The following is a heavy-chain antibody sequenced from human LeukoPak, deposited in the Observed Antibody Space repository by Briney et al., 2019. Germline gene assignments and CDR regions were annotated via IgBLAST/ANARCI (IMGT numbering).Heavy chain of an antibody. CDR3: ARDTLYCSGGSCYEGSDY. CDR2: INPSGGST. V-gene: IGHV1-46*01. CDR1: GYRFTSYW. D-gene: IGHD2-15*01. J-gene: IGHJ4*02. Sequence: GESLKISCKGSGYRFTSYWIGWVRQAPGQGLEWMGIINPSGGSTSYAQKFQGRVTMTRDTSTSTVYMELSSLRSEDTAVYYCARDTLYCSGGSCYEGSDYWGQGTLVTVSS.